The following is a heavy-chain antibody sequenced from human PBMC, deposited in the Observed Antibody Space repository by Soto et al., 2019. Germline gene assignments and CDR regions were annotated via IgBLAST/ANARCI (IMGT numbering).Heavy chain of an antibody. CDR3: AKVGVAVAAPPFDY. J-gene: IGHJ4*02. Sequence: PGGSLRLSCAASGFTFSSYGMHWVRQAPGRGLEWVAVISYDGSNKYYADSVKGRFTISRDNSKNTLYLQMNSLRAEDTAVYYCAKVGVAVAAPPFDYWGQGTLVIVSS. CDR1: GFTFSSYG. V-gene: IGHV3-30*18. D-gene: IGHD6-19*01. CDR2: ISYDGSNK.